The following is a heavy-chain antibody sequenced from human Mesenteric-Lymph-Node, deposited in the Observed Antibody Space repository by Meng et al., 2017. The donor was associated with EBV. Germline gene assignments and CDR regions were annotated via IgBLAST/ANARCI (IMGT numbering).Heavy chain of an antibody. CDR2: VFHIGST. V-gene: IGHV4-4*02. D-gene: IGHD1-7*01. J-gene: IGHJ1*01. CDR1: GGSNSGNNW. CDR3: ARVSEISGTWLDC. Sequence: QVQVQGVGPGRVKPSGTSSLTCAVSGGSNSGNNWWSWIRQPPGKGLEWIGEVFHIGSTNYNPSLKSRVTISLDKSKNQFSLKLTSVTAADTAVYFCARVSEISGTWLDCWGQGTLVTVSS.